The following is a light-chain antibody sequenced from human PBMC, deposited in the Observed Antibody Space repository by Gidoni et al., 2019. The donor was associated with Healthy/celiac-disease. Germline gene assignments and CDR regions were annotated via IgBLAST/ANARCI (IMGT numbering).Light chain of an antibody. CDR3: IQALRTPQT. V-gene: IGKV2-28*01. CDR1: QSLMHSNGYNY. Sequence: DIVRTQSPLSLPVTPGLPASISCRSSQSLMHSNGYNYLDWYLQKPGHSPPLLLYLGSTRAAGGLASFIGSGSCTDFILHIIRGEAAEVGVVYCIQALRTPQTFGQGTKVEIK. CDR2: LGS. J-gene: IGKJ1*01.